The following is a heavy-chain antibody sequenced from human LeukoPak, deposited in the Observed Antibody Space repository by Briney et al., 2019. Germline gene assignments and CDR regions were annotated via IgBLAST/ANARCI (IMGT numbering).Heavy chain of an antibody. Sequence: ASVKVSCKASNYTFINYPISWVRQAPGQRLEWLGWISAYSGNTNYAQKVQGRVTMTTDRSTSTAYMELASLRPDDTAIYYCTRGGSSQYFQHWGQGTLVTVSS. J-gene: IGHJ1*01. D-gene: IGHD6-6*01. CDR2: ISAYSGNT. CDR1: NYTFINYP. CDR3: TRGGSSQYFQH. V-gene: IGHV1-18*01.